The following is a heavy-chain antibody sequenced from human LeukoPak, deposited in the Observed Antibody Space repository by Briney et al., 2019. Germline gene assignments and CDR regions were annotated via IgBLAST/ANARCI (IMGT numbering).Heavy chain of an antibody. CDR3: ARDYGIVVVPAAMDPRFDY. D-gene: IGHD2-2*01. V-gene: IGHV1-18*01. CDR1: GYTFTSYG. Sequence: ASVKVSCKASGYTFTSYGISWVRQAPGQGLEWMGWISAYNGNTNYAQKLQGRVTMTTDTSTSTAYMELRSLRSDDTAVYYCARDYGIVVVPAAMDPRFDYWGQGTLVTVSS. J-gene: IGHJ4*02. CDR2: ISAYNGNT.